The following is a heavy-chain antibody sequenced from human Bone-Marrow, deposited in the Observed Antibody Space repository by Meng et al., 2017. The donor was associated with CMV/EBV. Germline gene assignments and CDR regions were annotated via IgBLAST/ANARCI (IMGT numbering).Heavy chain of an antibody. CDR1: AFSFSTYG. CDR3: TTGRTFYFYY. CDR2: IKSKSDGGTT. Sequence: GESLKISCAASAFSFSTYGMHWVRQAPGKGLEWVGRIKSKSDGGTTDYAAPVKGRFTISRDDSKNTLYVQVNSLKTEDTAMYYCTTGRTFYFYYWGQGTLVTVSS. V-gene: IGHV3-15*01. D-gene: IGHD1-14*01. J-gene: IGHJ4*02.